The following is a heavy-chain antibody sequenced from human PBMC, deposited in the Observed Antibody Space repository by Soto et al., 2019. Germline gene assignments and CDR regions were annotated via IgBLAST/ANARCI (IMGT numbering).Heavy chain of an antibody. V-gene: IGHV3-30*18. J-gene: IGHJ5*02. CDR1: GFRFNNYG. D-gene: IGHD2-2*01. Sequence: QEHLVESGGGVVQAGTSLRLSCAASGFRFNNYGMHWVRQAPGKGLEWVAFVSSDGNNKYYADSVKGRFTISGDNSKSTMFLQVDSLRVDDTAIYYCAKDRVIQLLPIWPDPWGQGTLVTVSS. CDR3: AKDRVIQLLPIWPDP. CDR2: VSSDGNNK.